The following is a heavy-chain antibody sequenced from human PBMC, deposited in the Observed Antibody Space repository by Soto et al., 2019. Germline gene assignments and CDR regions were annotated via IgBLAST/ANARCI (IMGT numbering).Heavy chain of an antibody. V-gene: IGHV5-51*01. CDR3: ARPLYYYDSSGYPLGY. D-gene: IGHD3-22*01. Sequence: GESLKISCKGSGYSFTSYWIGWVRQMPGKGLEWMGIIYPGDSDTRYSPSFQGQVTISADKSISTAYLQWSSLKASDTAIYYFARPLYYYDSSGYPLGYWGQGTLVTVSS. CDR2: IYPGDSDT. J-gene: IGHJ4*02. CDR1: GYSFTSYW.